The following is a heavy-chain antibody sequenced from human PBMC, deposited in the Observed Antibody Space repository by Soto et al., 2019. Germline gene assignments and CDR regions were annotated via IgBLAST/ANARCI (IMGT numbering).Heavy chain of an antibody. CDR3: ARDLGGPEY. Sequence: GGSLRLSCAASGFSLSPYWMHWVRQVPGRGLEWVARLSSDGFGAAYADSVKGRFFISRDIARNTLSLQMNSLRADDMAVYYCARDLGGPEYWGRGTSVTVSS. V-gene: IGHV3-74*03. CDR1: GFSLSPYW. D-gene: IGHD3-16*01. CDR2: LSSDGFGA. J-gene: IGHJ4*02.